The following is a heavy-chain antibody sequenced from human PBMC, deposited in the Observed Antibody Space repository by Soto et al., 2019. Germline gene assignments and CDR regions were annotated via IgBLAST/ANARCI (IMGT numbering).Heavy chain of an antibody. CDR1: GYPFTSYY. V-gene: IGHV1-46*01. Sequence: QVQLVQSGAEVKNPGASVKVSCKASGYPFTSYYRHWVRQAPGQGIEWMGIINPSGGSTSYAQKFHGRVTMTRDTSTSTVDMELSSLRSEDTAVYYCARGASIAVAGTLNWFDPWGQGTLVTVSS. CDR2: INPSGGST. D-gene: IGHD6-19*01. J-gene: IGHJ5*02. CDR3: ARGASIAVAGTLNWFDP.